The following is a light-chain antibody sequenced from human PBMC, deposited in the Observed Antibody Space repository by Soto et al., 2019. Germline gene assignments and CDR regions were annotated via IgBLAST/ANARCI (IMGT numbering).Light chain of an antibody. J-gene: IGKJ4*01. CDR1: QTVTNY. V-gene: IGKV1-39*01. CDR3: QQSYTTRPLT. Sequence: DIPLTQSPSSLSASVGDRVTITCRASQTVTNYLHWYQQKPGKAPKLLIYADSNLQSGVPSRFGAGGSGTDFTLTISGLQPEDFATYYCQQSYTTRPLTFGGGTKVESK. CDR2: ADS.